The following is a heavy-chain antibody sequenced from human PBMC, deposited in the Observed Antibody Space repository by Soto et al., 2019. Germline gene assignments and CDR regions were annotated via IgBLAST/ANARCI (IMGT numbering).Heavy chain of an antibody. CDR1: GYPFDTYG. CDR3: ARADDFSDRFDY. D-gene: IGHD4-17*01. V-gene: IGHV1-18*01. CDR2: ISAYNGQT. Sequence: ASVKVSCKASGYPFDTYGINWVRQAPGQRPEWMGWISAYNGQTDYAQNFQGRVTMATDTSTNTAYMELRNLRSDDTAVYYCARADDFSDRFDYWGQGALVTVSS. J-gene: IGHJ4*02.